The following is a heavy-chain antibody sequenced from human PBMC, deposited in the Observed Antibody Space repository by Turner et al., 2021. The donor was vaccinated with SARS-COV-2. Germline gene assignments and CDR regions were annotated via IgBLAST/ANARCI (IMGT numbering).Heavy chain of an antibody. D-gene: IGHD5-18*01. CDR1: GGSISSSSYY. CDR3: ARLMDTAMDYYGTDV. V-gene: IGHV4-39*01. J-gene: IGHJ6*02. Sequence: LQLQESGPGLVNPSEPLSLNCTVSGGSISSSSYYWGWIRQPPGKGLEWIGNIYDSGSAYYNPSLKSRVTISVDPSKNQFSLKLTSVTAADTAVYYCARLMDTAMDYYGTDVWGQGTTVTVSS. CDR2: IYDSGSA.